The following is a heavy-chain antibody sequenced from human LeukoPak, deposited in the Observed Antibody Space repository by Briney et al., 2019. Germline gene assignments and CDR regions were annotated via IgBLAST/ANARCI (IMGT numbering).Heavy chain of an antibody. D-gene: IGHD5-12*01. CDR1: GFTFSSYE. J-gene: IGHJ4*02. CDR2: ISASGSTK. V-gene: IGHV3-48*03. CDR3: ARGGYSGYDFGY. Sequence: PGGSLRLSCEASGFTFSSYEMNWVRQAPGKGLEWVSYISASGSTKYYEDSVKGRFIISRDNAKNSLYLQVNSLRAEDTAVYYCARGGYSGYDFGYWGQGTLVTISS.